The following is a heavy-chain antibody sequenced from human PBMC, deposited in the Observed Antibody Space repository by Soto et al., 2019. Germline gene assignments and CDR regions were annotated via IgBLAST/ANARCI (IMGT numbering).Heavy chain of an antibody. Sequence: ASVKVSCKTSGDTFTNFGLSWVRQAPGQGLEWMGWIATFNSNKNYAQKFQGRLTLTTDTSTSTGYMELKSLEYDDTAVYYCARVLRGVVNWFDPWGQGTLVTVSS. J-gene: IGHJ5*02. CDR3: ARVLRGVVNWFDP. CDR2: IATFNSNK. CDR1: GDTFTNFG. D-gene: IGHD3-10*01. V-gene: IGHV1-18*01.